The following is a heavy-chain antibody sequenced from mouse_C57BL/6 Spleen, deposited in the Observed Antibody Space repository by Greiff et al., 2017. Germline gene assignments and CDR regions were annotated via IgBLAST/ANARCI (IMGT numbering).Heavy chain of an antibody. V-gene: IGHV1-64*01. CDR1: GYTFTSYW. Sequence: QVQLQQPGAELVKPGASVKLSCKASGYTFTSYWMHWVKQRPGQGLEWIGMIHPNSGSTNYNEKFKSKATLTVDKSSSTAYMQLSSLTSEDSSVYYCARNSYYGNYFDYWGQGTTLTVSS. J-gene: IGHJ2*01. CDR3: ARNSYYGNYFDY. D-gene: IGHD2-10*01. CDR2: IHPNSGST.